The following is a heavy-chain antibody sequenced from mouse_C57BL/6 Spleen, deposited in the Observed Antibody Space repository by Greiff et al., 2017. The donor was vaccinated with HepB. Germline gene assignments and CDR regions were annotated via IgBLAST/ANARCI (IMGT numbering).Heavy chain of an antibody. CDR3: ARWNPTGTGAMDY. CDR2: IYPYNGVS. J-gene: IGHJ4*01. V-gene: IGHV1-31*01. Sequence: VQLKESGPELVKPGASVKISCKASGYSFTGYYMHWVKQSHGNILDWIGYIYPYNGVSSYNQKFKGKATLPVDKSSSTAYMELRSLTSEDSAVYYCARWNPTGTGAMDYWGQGTSVTVSS. D-gene: IGHD4-1*02. CDR1: GYSFTGYY.